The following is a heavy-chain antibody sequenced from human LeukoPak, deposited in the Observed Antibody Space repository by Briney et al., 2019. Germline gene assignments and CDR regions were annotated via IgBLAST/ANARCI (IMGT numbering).Heavy chain of an antibody. CDR1: GVTVSSNY. V-gene: IGHV3-23*01. Sequence: GGSLRLSCVASGVTVSSNYMSWVRQAPGKGLEWVSAISGSGGSTYYADSVKGRFTISRDNSKNTLYLQMNSLRAEDTAVYYCAKASGGLGDYFDYWGQGTLVTVSS. D-gene: IGHD1-14*01. J-gene: IGHJ4*02. CDR2: ISGSGGST. CDR3: AKASGGLGDYFDY.